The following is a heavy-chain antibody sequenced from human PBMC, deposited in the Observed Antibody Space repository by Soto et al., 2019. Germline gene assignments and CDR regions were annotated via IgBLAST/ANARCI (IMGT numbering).Heavy chain of an antibody. J-gene: IGHJ6*03. CDR1: GFTFSDCY. CDR3: ARDWCSSTSCEYYYYYYYMDV. D-gene: IGHD2-2*01. V-gene: IGHV3-11*01. Sequence: GVSLRLSCAASGFTFSDCYMSWIRQAPGKGLEWVSYISSSGSTIYYADSVKGRFTISRDNAKNSLYLQMNSLRAEDTAVYYCARDWCSSTSCEYYYYYYYMDVWGKGTTVNVSS. CDR2: ISSSGSTI.